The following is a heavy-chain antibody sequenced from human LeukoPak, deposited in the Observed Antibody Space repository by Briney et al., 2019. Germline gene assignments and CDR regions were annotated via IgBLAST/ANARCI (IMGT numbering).Heavy chain of an antibody. V-gene: IGHV1-69*04. CDR1: GGTFSSYA. Sequence: SVKVSCKASGGTFSSYAISWVRQAPGQGLEWMGRIIPILGIANYAQKFQGRVTITADKSTSTAYMELSSLRSEDTAVYYCAREIYDILTGYPYYMDVWGKGTTVTVSS. CDR3: AREIYDILTGYPYYMDV. J-gene: IGHJ6*03. D-gene: IGHD3-9*01. CDR2: IIPILGIA.